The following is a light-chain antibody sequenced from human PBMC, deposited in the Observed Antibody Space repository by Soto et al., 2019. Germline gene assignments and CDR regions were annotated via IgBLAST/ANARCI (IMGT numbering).Light chain of an antibody. CDR2: YDS. CDR1: NIGCKS. V-gene: IGLV3-21*04. J-gene: IGLJ1*01. CDR3: RVWDSSSDHYV. Sequence: VLTQPPSVSEAPGKTARITRGGNNIGCKSVHWYQQKPGQAPVLVIYYDSDRPSGIPELFSGPNSGNTATLTISRVEAGDEAESYCRVWDSSSDHYVFGTGTKYTFL.